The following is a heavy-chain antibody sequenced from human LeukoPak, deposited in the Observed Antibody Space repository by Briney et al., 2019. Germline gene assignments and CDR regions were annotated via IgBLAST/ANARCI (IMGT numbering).Heavy chain of an antibody. CDR3: AHRHRGVASDI. V-gene: IGHV2-5*01. Sequence: SGPTLVNPTQTLTLTCTFSGFSFSSGRVGVGWIRQPPGGALEWLGVIYENDEKLYSSSLQNRLSITKDTSKNQVVPTMANMDPVDTATYYCAHRHRGVASDIWGQGTMVTVSS. J-gene: IGHJ3*02. D-gene: IGHD2-15*01. CDR2: IYENDEK. CDR1: GFSFSSGRVG.